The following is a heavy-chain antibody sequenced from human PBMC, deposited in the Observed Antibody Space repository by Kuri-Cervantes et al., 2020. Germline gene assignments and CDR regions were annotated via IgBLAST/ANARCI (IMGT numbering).Heavy chain of an antibody. CDR2: IYYSGST. V-gene: IGHV4-34*01. D-gene: IGHD3-10*01. J-gene: IGHJ6*03. CDR1: GGSFSGYY. Sequence: SETLSLTCAVYGGSFSGYYWSWIRQPPGKGLEWIGSIYYSGSTYYNPSLKSRVTISVDTSKNQFSLKLSSVTAADTAVYYCVRTMVRGVTAYYYYMDVWGKGTTVTVSS. CDR3: VRTMVRGVTAYYYYMDV.